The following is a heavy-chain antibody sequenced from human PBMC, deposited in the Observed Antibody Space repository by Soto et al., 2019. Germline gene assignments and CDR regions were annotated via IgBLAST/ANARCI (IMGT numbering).Heavy chain of an antibody. D-gene: IGHD4-17*01. J-gene: IGHJ6*02. CDR1: GGSISSGGYY. CDR2: IYYSGST. Sequence: PSETLSLTCTVSGGSISSGGYYWSWIRQHPGKGLEWIGYIYYSGSTYYNPSLKSRVTISVDTSKNQFSLKLSSVTAADTAVYYCARSSDYGDYEYYYYGMDVWGQGTKVTVSS. V-gene: IGHV4-31*03. CDR3: ARSSDYGDYEYYYYGMDV.